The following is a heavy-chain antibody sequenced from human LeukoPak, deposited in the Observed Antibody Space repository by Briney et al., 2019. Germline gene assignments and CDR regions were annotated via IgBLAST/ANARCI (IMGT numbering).Heavy chain of an antibody. CDR1: GFAFSSYA. Sequence: PGGSLRLSCAASGFAFSSYAMSWVRQAPGKGLAWVSANSGSGDSTYYADSVKGRFTISRDNSKNTLYLQMNSLRAEDTAVYYCAKPCRSGLSPFDAFDIWGQGTMVTVSS. V-gene: IGHV3-23*01. CDR3: AKPCRSGLSPFDAFDI. J-gene: IGHJ3*02. CDR2: NSGSGDST. D-gene: IGHD6-19*01.